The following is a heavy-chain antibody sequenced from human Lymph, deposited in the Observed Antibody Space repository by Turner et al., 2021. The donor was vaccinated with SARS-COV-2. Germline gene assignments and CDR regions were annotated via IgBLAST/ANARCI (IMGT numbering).Heavy chain of an antibody. CDR1: GGSISRSSYY. J-gene: IGHJ4*02. CDR2: ISYSGST. Sequence: QLQLQESGPGLVKPSETLSLTCTVSGGSISRSSYYWGWIRQPPGKGLEWIGSISYSGSTYYNPSLKSRVTISVDTSKNHFSLKLSSVTAADTALYYCAIRRWLRGPIDYWGQGTLVTVSS. D-gene: IGHD5-12*01. V-gene: IGHV4-39*02. CDR3: AIRRWLRGPIDY.